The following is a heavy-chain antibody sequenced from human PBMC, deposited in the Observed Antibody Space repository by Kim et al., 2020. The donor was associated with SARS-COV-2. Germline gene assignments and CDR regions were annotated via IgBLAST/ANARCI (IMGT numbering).Heavy chain of an antibody. D-gene: IGHD3-22*01. CDR1: GGSISSSNW. CDR3: ARVYVSYYDSSGYSSRHFDY. J-gene: IGHJ4*02. V-gene: IGHV4-4*02. Sequence: SETLSLTCAVSGGSISSSNWWSWVRQPPGKGLEWIGEIYHSGSTNYNPSLKSRVTISVDKSKNQFSLKLSSVTAADTAVYYCARVYVSYYDSSGYSSRHFDYWGQGTLVTVSS. CDR2: IYHSGST.